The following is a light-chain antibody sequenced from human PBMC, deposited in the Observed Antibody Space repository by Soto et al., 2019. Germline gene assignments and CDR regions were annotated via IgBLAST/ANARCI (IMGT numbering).Light chain of an antibody. J-gene: IGLJ1*01. Sequence: QSVLTQPPSASGTPGQKVTISCSGSSSNIGSDTVNWYRQLPGTAPKLLIYNNNQRPSGVPDRFSGSKSGTSASLAISGLQSEDEADYYCAAWDDSLNGFYVFGTWTKLTVL. CDR2: NNN. CDR3: AAWDDSLNGFYV. V-gene: IGLV1-44*01. CDR1: SSNIGSDT.